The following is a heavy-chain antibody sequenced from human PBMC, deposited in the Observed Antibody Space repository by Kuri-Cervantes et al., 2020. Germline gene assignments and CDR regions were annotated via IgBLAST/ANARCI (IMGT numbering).Heavy chain of an antibody. CDR3: ARDRTPNDFWTSFDL. CDR2: ISYDGSNK. Sequence: GESLKISCSASGFTFSNYGMHWVRQAPGKGLEWVAVISYDGSNKYYADSVKGRFTISRDNSKNTLYLRMNSLRAEDTAVYYCARDRTPNDFWTSFDLWGRGTLVTVSS. J-gene: IGHJ2*01. CDR1: GFTFSNYG. D-gene: IGHD3-3*01. V-gene: IGHV3-30*19.